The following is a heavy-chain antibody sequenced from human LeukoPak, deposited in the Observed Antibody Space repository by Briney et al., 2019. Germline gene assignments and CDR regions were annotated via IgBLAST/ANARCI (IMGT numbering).Heavy chain of an antibody. CDR3: ARGPYAYTSSATLGSYNWFDP. CDR2: IYPGDSHT. J-gene: IGHJ5*02. D-gene: IGHD2-2*02. CDR1: GYSFPNYW. V-gene: IGHV5-51*01. Sequence: GESLKISCKGSGYSFPNYWIGWVRQMPGKGLEWMGIIYPGDSHTRYSPSFQDQVTISVDKSISAAYLQWSSLKASDTSMYYCARGPYAYTSSATLGSYNWFDPWGQGSLVTVSS.